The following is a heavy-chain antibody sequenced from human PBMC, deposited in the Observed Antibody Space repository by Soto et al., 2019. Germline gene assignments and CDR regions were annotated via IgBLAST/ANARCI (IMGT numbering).Heavy chain of an antibody. D-gene: IGHD4-17*01. J-gene: IGHJ3*01. CDR3: AKECQRLTTVRRDFFDG. Sequence: GRSLRLSGAASGFIFSNYVTHWVRQAPGKELEWVAVISYDGSNKSYRDSVKGRFTISRYNTENTLYLQMNSQRHEDTAVYYCAKECQRLTTVRRDFFDGWGQGTRVT. CDR1: GFIFSNYV. CDR2: ISYDGSNK. V-gene: IGHV3-30*18.